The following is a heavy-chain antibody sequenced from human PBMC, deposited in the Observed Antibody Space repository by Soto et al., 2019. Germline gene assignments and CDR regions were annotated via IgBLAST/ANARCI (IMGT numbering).Heavy chain of an antibody. Sequence: GGSLRLSCAASGFTFSSYWMHWVRQAPGKGLVWVSRINSDGSSTSYADSVKGRFTISRDNAKNTLYLQMNSLRAEGTAVYYCARAGYCSSTSCYFDYWGQGTLVTVSS. CDR1: GFTFSSYW. V-gene: IGHV3-74*01. D-gene: IGHD2-2*01. J-gene: IGHJ4*02. CDR2: INSDGSST. CDR3: ARAGYCSSTSCYFDY.